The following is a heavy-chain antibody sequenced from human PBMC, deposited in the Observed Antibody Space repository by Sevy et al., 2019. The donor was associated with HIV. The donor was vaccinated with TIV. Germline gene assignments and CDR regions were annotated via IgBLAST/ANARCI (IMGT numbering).Heavy chain of an antibody. V-gene: IGHV3-23*01. CDR2: ISGSGGST. D-gene: IGHD3-3*01. CDR3: AKAVFWSGYLPFDY. J-gene: IGHJ4*02. Sequence: GGSLRLSCAASGFTFSSYAMSWVRQAPGNGLEWVSAISGSGGSTYYADSVKGRFTISRDNSKNTLYLQMNSLRAEDTAVYYCAKAVFWSGYLPFDYWGQGTLVTISS. CDR1: GFTFSSYA.